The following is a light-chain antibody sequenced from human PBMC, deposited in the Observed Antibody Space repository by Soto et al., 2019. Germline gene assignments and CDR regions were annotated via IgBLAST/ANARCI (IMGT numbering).Light chain of an antibody. Sequence: QSVLTQPASVSGSPGQSITISCTGTSIDVGHPYNYVSWYQQYPGKAPKLLILGVSNRPSGISGRFSGSKSGNTASLTISGLQTEDEADYYCMSYIASTTTHWVLGGGTKLTVL. CDR3: MSYIASTTTHWV. J-gene: IGLJ3*02. CDR2: GVS. CDR1: SIDVGHPYNY. V-gene: IGLV2-14*03.